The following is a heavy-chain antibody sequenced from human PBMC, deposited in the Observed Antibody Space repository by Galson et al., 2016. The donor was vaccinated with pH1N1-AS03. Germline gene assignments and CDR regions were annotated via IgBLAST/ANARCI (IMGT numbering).Heavy chain of an antibody. D-gene: IGHD4-17*01. V-gene: IGHV2-5*01. J-gene: IGHJ5*02. Sequence: PALVKPPQTLTLTCTFSGFSLSTSGVGVGWIRQAPGKALEWLAIIYWNDDIRYSPSLRNRLTITKDTSKSQVVLTMTNMDPVDTATYFCARAYYGDFADWFAPWGQGTLVTVSS. CDR1: GFSLSTSGVG. CDR2: IYWNDDI. CDR3: ARAYYGDFADWFAP.